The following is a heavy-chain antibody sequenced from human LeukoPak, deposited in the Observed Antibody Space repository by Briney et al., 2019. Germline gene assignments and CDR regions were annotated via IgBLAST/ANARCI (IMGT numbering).Heavy chain of an antibody. CDR2: ISGSGGST. J-gene: IGHJ4*02. D-gene: IGHD3-22*01. Sequence: GGSLRLSCAASGFTFSSYWMSWVRQAPGKGLEWVSAISGSGGSTYYADSVKGRFTISRDNSKNTLYLQMNSLRAEDTAVYYCALYDSSGYYSRWGQGTLVTVSS. CDR3: ALYDSSGYYSR. V-gene: IGHV3-23*01. CDR1: GFTFSSYW.